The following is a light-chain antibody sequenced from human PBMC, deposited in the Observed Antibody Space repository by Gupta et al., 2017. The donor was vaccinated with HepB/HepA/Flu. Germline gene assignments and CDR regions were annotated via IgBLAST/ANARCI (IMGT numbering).Light chain of an antibody. V-gene: IGKV1-9*01. J-gene: IGKJ4*01. CDR3: QQLNRYPLT. Sequence: LTQSTSFLSASVVDRVTITCRASPGISNYVAWYQQKSGTTPKLLIYAASTLQSGVPSRFSGSGSGTEFTLTISSLQPEDFATYYCQQLNRYPLTFGGGTKVDIK. CDR1: PGISNY. CDR2: AAS.